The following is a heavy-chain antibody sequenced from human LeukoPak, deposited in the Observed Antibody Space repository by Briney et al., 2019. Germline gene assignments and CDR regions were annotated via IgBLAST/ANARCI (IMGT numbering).Heavy chain of an antibody. Sequence: ASVKVSCKASGYTFTSYGISWVRQAPGQGLEWMGWISAYNGNTNYAQKLQGRVTMTTDTSTSTAYMELRSLRSDDTAVYYCARDSPFIAAAGINFYYYYGMDVWGQGTTVIVSS. CDR1: GYTFTSYG. CDR2: ISAYNGNT. D-gene: IGHD6-13*01. CDR3: ARDSPFIAAAGINFYYYYGMDV. J-gene: IGHJ6*02. V-gene: IGHV1-18*01.